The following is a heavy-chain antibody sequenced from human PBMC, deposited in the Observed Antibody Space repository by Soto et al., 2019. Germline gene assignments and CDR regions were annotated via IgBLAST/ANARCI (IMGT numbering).Heavy chain of an antibody. V-gene: IGHV4-31*03. D-gene: IGHD3-22*01. CDR2: IYYSGST. CDR3: ARDVYYYDSSGGWYFDL. CDR1: GGSISSGGYY. Sequence: QVQMQESCPGLVKPSQTLSLTCTVSGGSISSGGYYWSWIRQHPGKRLEWIGYIYYSGSTYYNPSLKSRVTISVDTSKNQFSLKLSSVTAADTAVYYCARDVYYYDSSGGWYFDLWGRGTLVTVSS. J-gene: IGHJ2*01.